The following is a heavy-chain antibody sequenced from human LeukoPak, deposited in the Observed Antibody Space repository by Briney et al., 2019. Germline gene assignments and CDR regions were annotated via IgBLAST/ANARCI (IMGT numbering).Heavy chain of an antibody. J-gene: IGHJ6*02. CDR2: IKSKTDGGKT. D-gene: IGHD2-2*01. Sequence: GGSLRLSCAASGFTFSNAWMSWVRQAPGKGLEWVGRIKSKTDGGKTDYAAPVKGRFTISRDDSKNTLYLQMNSLKTEDTAAYYGTTDLEVPAGSYYYGMDVWGQGTTVTVSS. V-gene: IGHV3-15*01. CDR3: TTDLEVPAGSYYYGMDV. CDR1: GFTFSNAW.